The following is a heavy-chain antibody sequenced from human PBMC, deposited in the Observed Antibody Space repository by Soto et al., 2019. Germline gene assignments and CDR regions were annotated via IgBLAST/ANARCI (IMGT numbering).Heavy chain of an antibody. D-gene: IGHD6-25*01. V-gene: IGHV5-51*01. CDR1: GYSFTSYW. CDR3: ARAGVPAAINFDY. Sequence: GESLKISCKGSGYSFTSYWIGWVRQMPGKGLEWMGIIYPGDSDTRYSPSFQGQVTISADQSISTAYLQWGSLKASDTAMYYWARAGVPAAINFDYWGKGTLVTFAS. J-gene: IGHJ4*02. CDR2: IYPGDSDT.